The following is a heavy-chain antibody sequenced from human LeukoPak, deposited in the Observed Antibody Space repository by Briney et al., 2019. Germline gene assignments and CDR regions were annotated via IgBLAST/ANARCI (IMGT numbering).Heavy chain of an antibody. CDR1: GFTFSSYA. V-gene: IGHV3-30*01. D-gene: IGHD3-22*01. Sequence: GGSLRLSCAASGFTFSSYAMHWVRQAPGKGLERVVVISYAGSNKYYADSVKGRFTISRDNSKNTLYLQMNSLRAEDTAVYYCARSKLGGYDSVFLAAGGDFDYWGQGTLVTVSS. CDR3: ARSKLGGYDSVFLAAGGDFDY. J-gene: IGHJ4*02. CDR2: ISYAGSNK.